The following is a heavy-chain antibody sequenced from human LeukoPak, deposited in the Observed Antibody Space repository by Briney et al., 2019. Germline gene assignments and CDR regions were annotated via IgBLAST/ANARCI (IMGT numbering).Heavy chain of an antibody. CDR2: INAGNGNT. D-gene: IGHD1-26*01. J-gene: IGHJ4*02. CDR3: ARGLWVGHTITYYFDC. Sequence: ASVKVSCKASGYTFTSYAMHWVRQAPGQRLEWMGWINAGNGNTKYSQKFQGRVTITRDTSANTAYLDLSSLRSEDTAVYYCARGLWVGHTITYYFDCWGQGTPVTVSS. V-gene: IGHV1-3*01. CDR1: GYTFTSYA.